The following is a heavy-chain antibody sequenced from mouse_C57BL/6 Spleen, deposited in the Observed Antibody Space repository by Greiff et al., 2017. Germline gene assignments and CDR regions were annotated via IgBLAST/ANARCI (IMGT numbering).Heavy chain of an antibody. CDR2: INPGSGGT. J-gene: IGHJ4*01. V-gene: IGHV1-54*01. CDR3: AREDVDYAMDY. CDR1: GYAFTNYL. Sequence: QVQLQQSGAELVRPGTSVKVSCKASGYAFTNYLIEWVKQRPGQGLEWIGVINPGSGGTNYNEKFKGKATLTADNSSSTAYMQLSSLTSEDSAVYFCAREDVDYAMDYWGQGTSVTVSS.